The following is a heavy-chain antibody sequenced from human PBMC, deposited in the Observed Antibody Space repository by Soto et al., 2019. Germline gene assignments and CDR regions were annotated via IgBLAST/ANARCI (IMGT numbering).Heavy chain of an antibody. J-gene: IGHJ4*02. V-gene: IGHV3-23*01. D-gene: IGHD3-3*01. CDR2: ISGSGGST. CDR1: GLTFSSYA. Sequence: GGSLRLSCAASGLTFSSYAMSWVRQAPGKGLEWVSAISGSGGSTYYADSVKGRFTISRDNSKNTLYLQMNSLRAEDTAVYYCAKDLGYYDFWSGYYGPFDYWGQGTLVTVSS. CDR3: AKDLGYYDFWSGYYGPFDY.